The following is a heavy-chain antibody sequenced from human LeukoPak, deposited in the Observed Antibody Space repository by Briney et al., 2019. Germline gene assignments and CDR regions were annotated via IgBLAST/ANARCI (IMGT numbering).Heavy chain of an antibody. V-gene: IGHV4-34*01. CDR3: ARIHGARQRGGSYYYYMDV. Sequence: GSLRLSCAASGFTFSSYWMSWVRQPPGKGLEWIGEINHSGSTNYNPSLKSRVTISVDTSKNQFSLKLSSVTAADTAVYYCARIHGARQRGGSYYYYMDVWGKGTTVTVSS. J-gene: IGHJ6*03. D-gene: IGHD3-16*01. CDR2: INHSGST. CDR1: GFTFSSYW.